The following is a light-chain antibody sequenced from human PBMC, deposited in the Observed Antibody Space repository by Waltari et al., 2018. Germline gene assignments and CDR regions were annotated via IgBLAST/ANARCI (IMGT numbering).Light chain of an antibody. CDR3: QQSYNTPFT. V-gene: IGKV1-39*01. J-gene: IGKJ2*01. CDR1: QGIDTF. Sequence: DIQMTQSTTSLPAVVGDRVLISCRASQGIDTFLMWYQQKPGKAPKLLIYAASVLQPGVPSRFRGSGSGTDFTLTISRLQPEDFATYYCQQSYNTPFTFGQGTKLEIK. CDR2: AAS.